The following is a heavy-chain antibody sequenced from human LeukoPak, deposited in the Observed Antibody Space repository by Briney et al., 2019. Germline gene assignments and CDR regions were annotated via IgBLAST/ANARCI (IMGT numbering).Heavy chain of an antibody. V-gene: IGHV3-33*01. CDR3: ARDRRYGSGSYYFGYYYYYGMDV. CDR1: GFTFSSYG. D-gene: IGHD3-10*01. Sequence: GGSLRLSCAASGFTFSSYGMPWVRQAPGKGLEWVAVIWYDGSNKYYADSVKGRFTISRDNSKNTLYLQMNSLRAEDTAVYYCARDRRYGSGSYYFGYYYYYGMDVWGQGTTVTVSS. CDR2: IWYDGSNK. J-gene: IGHJ6*02.